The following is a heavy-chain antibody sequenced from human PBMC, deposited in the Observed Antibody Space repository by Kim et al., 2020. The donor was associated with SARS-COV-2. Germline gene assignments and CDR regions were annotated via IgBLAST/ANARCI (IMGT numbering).Heavy chain of an antibody. V-gene: IGHV3-7*01. CDR1: GFTFSNYW. CDR2: IKQEGSEK. D-gene: IGHD6-13*01. J-gene: IGHJ4*02. Sequence: GGSLRLSCAASGFTFSNYWMSWVRQAPGKGLEWVANIKQEGSEKYYVDSVKGRFTISRDNAKNSLYLQMNSLRAEDTAVYYCARDLVAAGGGYWGQGTLVTVS. CDR3: ARDLVAAGGGY.